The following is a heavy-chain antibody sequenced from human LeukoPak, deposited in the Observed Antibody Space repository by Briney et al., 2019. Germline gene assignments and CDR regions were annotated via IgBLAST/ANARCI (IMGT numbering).Heavy chain of an antibody. D-gene: IGHD2-2*01. CDR2: IKQDGSEK. CDR1: GFAFSSYW. CDR3: ARPRRVVPAAPVY. J-gene: IGHJ4*02. V-gene: IGHV3-7*01. Sequence: PGGSLRLSCAASGFAFSSYWMSWVRQAPGKGLEWVASIKQDGSEKYYVDSVKGRFTISRDNAKNSLYLQMNSLRAEDTAVYYCARPRRVVPAAPVYWGQGTLVTVSS.